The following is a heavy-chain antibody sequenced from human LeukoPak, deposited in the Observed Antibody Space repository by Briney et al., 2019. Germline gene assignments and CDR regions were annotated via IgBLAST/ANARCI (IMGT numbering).Heavy chain of an antibody. V-gene: IGHV1-18*01. CDR2: ISTYNGNT. D-gene: IGHD2-21*02. J-gene: IGHJ5*02. Sequence: GASVKVSCKASGYTFTNYGISWVRQAPGQGLEWMGWISTYNGNTNYAQKIQGRVTMTTDTSTSTAYMELRSLRSDDTAVYYCARDPSVVVTAPNGWFDPWGQGSLVTVSS. CDR1: GYTFTNYG. CDR3: ARDPSVVVTAPNGWFDP.